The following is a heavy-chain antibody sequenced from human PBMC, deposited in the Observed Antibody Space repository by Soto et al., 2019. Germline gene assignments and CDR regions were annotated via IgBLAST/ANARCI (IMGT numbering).Heavy chain of an antibody. CDR3: ARTPTRNTDYAYFDL. CDR1: GGTFTSYT. CDR2: IIPFLSIT. Sequence: QVQLVQSGAEVKKPGSSVKVSCKPSGGTFTSYTFSWVRQAPGQGFEWMGRIIPFLSITNYAQKFQGRVSITAEKSTSTAYMELSSLTSEDTALYFCARTPTRNTDYAYFDLWGQGTLVTVSS. D-gene: IGHD4-17*01. V-gene: IGHV1-69*02. J-gene: IGHJ4*02.